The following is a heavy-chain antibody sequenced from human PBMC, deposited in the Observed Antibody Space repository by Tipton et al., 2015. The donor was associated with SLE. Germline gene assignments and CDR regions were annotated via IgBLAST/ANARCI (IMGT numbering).Heavy chain of an antibody. CDR3: AKGYDSSGYSRFDY. Sequence: SGFTFDDYAMHWVRQAPGKGLEWVSLISWDGGSTYYADSVKGRFTISRDNSKNSLYLQMNSLRAEDTALYYCAKGYDSSGYSRFDYWGQGTLVTVSS. CDR2: ISWDGGST. V-gene: IGHV3-43D*04. CDR1: GFTFDDYA. D-gene: IGHD3-22*01. J-gene: IGHJ4*02.